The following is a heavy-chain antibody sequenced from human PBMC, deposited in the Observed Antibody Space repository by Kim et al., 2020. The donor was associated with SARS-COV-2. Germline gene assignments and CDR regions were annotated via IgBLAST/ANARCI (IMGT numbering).Heavy chain of an antibody. CDR1: GYTFTSYG. J-gene: IGHJ4*02. Sequence: ASVKVSCKASGYTFTSYGISWVRQAPGQGLEWMGWISAYNGNTNYAQKLQGRVTMTTDTSTSTAYMELRSLRSDDTAVYYCARFKLFPNSYQLLFDLDYWGQGTLVTVSS. D-gene: IGHD2-2*01. CDR3: ARFKLFPNSYQLLFDLDY. V-gene: IGHV1-18*01. CDR2: ISAYNGNT.